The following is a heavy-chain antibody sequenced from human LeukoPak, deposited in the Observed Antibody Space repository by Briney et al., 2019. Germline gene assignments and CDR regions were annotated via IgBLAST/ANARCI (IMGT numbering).Heavy chain of an antibody. CDR2: INSDGSST. D-gene: IGHD3-22*01. J-gene: IGHJ3*02. V-gene: IGHV3-74*01. CDR3: ASLETYYYDSSGHDAFDI. Sequence: PGGSLRLSCAASGFTFSSYWMHWVRQAPGKGLVWVSRINSDGSSTSYADSVKGRFTISRDNAKNTLYLQMNSLRAEDTAVYYCASLETYYYDSSGHDAFDIWGQGTMVTVSS. CDR1: GFTFSSYW.